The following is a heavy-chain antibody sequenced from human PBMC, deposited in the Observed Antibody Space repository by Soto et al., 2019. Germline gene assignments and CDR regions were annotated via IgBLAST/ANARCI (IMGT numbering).Heavy chain of an antibody. CDR3: ARGGYGEVDY. V-gene: IGHV4-34*01. D-gene: IGHD4-17*01. CDR2: INHSGST. Sequence: QVQLQQWGAGLLKPSETLSLTCAVYGGSFSGYYWSWIRQPPGKGLEWIGEINHSGSTNYNPSLKSRVTISVDTSKNQFSLKLSSVAAEDTAVYYCARGGYGEVDYWGQGTLVTVSS. CDR1: GGSFSGYY. J-gene: IGHJ4*02.